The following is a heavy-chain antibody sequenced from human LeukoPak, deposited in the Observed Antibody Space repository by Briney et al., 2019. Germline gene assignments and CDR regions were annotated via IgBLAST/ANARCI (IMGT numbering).Heavy chain of an antibody. Sequence: SETLSLTCTVSGGSISSSTYYWGWIRQPPGKGLEWIGTIYYTGNTYHNPSLKSRLTISIDTSKNQFSLKLSSVTAADTAVYYCAREPAGYESGSYEDYFDYWGQGTLVTVSS. D-gene: IGHD3-10*01. CDR3: AREPAGYESGSYEDYFDY. J-gene: IGHJ4*02. CDR1: GGSISSSTYY. V-gene: IGHV4-39*07. CDR2: IYYTGNT.